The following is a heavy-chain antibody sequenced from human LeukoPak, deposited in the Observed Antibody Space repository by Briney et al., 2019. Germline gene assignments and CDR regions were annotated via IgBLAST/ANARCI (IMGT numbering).Heavy chain of an antibody. D-gene: IGHD2-2*01. V-gene: IGHV4-39*07. CDR3: ARDGDYGIVVGDWFDP. Sequence: SETLSLTCTVSGGSISSSSYYWGWIRQPPGKGLEWIGSIYYSGSTYYNPSLESRVTISVDTSKNQFSLKLSSVTAADTTVYYCARDGDYGIVVGDWFDPWGQGTLVTVSS. J-gene: IGHJ5*02. CDR2: IYYSGST. CDR1: GGSISSSSYY.